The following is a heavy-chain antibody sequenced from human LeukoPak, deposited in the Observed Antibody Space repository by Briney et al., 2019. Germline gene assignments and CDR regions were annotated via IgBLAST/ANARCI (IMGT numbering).Heavy chain of an antibody. V-gene: IGHV4-61*02. CDR3: ARDLRDYYDSSGSSAFDI. J-gene: IGHJ3*02. Sequence: SQTLSLTCTVSGGSINSGGYYWSWLRQPAGKGLEWIGRIYTSGSTNYNPSLKSRVTISVDTSKNQFSLKLSSVTAADTAVYYCARDLRDYYDSSGSSAFDIWGQGTMVTVSS. CDR1: GGSINSGGYY. D-gene: IGHD3-22*01. CDR2: IYTSGST.